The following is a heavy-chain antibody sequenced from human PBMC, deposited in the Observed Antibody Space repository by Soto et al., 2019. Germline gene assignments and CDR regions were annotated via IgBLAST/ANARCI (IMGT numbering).Heavy chain of an antibody. Sequence: EVQLVESGGGLVKPGGSLRLSCAASGFTFSSYSMNWVRQAPGKGLEWVSSISSSSSYIYYADSVKGRFTISRDNAKNSLYLQMNSLRAEDTAVYYCARDQEPGYSIRRGGNYYYGMDVWGQGTTVTVSS. CDR3: ARDQEPGYSIRRGGNYYYGMDV. CDR1: GFTFSSYS. J-gene: IGHJ6*02. D-gene: IGHD6-13*01. CDR2: ISSSSSYI. V-gene: IGHV3-21*01.